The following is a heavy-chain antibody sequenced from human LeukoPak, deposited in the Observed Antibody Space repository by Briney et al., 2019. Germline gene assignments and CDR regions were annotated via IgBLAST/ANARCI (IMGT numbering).Heavy chain of an antibody. CDR1: GYTFTSYY. J-gene: IGHJ3*02. Sequence: ASVKVSCKASGYTFTSYYMHWVRQAPGQGLEWMGIINPSGGSTSYAQKFQGRVTMTRDTSISTAYMELSRLRSDDTAVYYCARAKATAMADDDAFDIWGQGTMVTVSS. CDR3: ARAKATAMADDDAFDI. D-gene: IGHD5-18*01. V-gene: IGHV1-46*01. CDR2: INPSGGST.